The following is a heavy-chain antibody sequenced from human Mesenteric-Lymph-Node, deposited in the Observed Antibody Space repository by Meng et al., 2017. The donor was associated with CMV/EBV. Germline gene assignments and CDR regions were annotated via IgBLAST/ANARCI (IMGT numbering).Heavy chain of an antibody. D-gene: IGHD2-2*01. V-gene: IGHV3-48*03. CDR1: GFTFSSYE. J-gene: IGHJ6*02. CDR2: ISSSGSTI. Sequence: GESLKISCAASGFTFSSYEMNWVRQAPGKGLEWVSYISSSGSTIYYADSVKGRFTISRDNAKNSLYLQMNSLRAEDTAVYYCASLIVVPAAMGLYGMDVWGQGTTVTVSS. CDR3: ASLIVVPAAMGLYGMDV.